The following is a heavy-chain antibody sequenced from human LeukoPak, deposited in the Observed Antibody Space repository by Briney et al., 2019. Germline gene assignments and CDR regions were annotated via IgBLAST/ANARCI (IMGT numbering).Heavy chain of an antibody. V-gene: IGHV3-21*01. CDR2: INSSSDYI. Sequence: GGSLRLSCAASGFTLNSYSMDWVRQAPGKGLEWVSSINSSSDYIYYADSVKGRFTISRDNAKNSLYLQMNSLRAEDTAVYYCAREGDGYNSPIDYWGQGTLVTVSS. J-gene: IGHJ4*02. D-gene: IGHD5-24*01. CDR3: AREGDGYNSPIDY. CDR1: GFTLNSYS.